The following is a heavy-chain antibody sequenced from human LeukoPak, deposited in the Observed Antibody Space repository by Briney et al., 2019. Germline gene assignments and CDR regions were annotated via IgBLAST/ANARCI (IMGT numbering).Heavy chain of an antibody. J-gene: IGHJ4*02. D-gene: IGHD2-15*01. CDR1: GYTFTSYG. CDR3: ARGVRYCSGGSCYYFDY. V-gene: IGHV1-18*01. CDR2: ISAYNGNT. Sequence: ASVKVSCKASGYTFTSYGISWVQQAPGQGLEWMGWISAYNGNTNYAQKLQGRVTMTTDTSTSTAYMELRSLRSDDTAVYYCARGVRYCSGGSCYYFDYWGQGTLVTVSS.